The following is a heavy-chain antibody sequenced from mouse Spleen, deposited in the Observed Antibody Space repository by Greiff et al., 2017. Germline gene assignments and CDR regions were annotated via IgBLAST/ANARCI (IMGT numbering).Heavy chain of an antibody. CDR2: IDPETGGT. J-gene: IGHJ3*01. CDR1: GYTFTDYE. V-gene: IGHV1-15*01. CDR3: TIYYYGSGAY. Sequence: VQLQQSGAELVRPGASVTLSCKASGYTFTDYEMHWVKQTPVHGLEWIGAIDPETGGTAYNQKFKGKAILTADKSSSTAYMELRSLTSEDSAVYYCTIYYYGSGAYWGQGTLVTVSA. D-gene: IGHD1-1*01.